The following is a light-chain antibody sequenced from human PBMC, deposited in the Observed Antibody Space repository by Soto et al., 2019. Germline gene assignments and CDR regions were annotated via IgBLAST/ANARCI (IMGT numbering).Light chain of an antibody. CDR1: SSDVGAYNY. CDR3: SSYAGSSNV. CDR2: EVS. J-gene: IGLJ1*01. V-gene: IGLV2-14*01. Sequence: QSALTQPASVSGSPGQSIIISCTGTSSDVGAYNYVSWYQQYPGKAPKLMIYEVSNRPSGVSDRFSGSKSGNTASLTVSGLQAEDEADYYCSSYAGSSNVFGTGTKVTVL.